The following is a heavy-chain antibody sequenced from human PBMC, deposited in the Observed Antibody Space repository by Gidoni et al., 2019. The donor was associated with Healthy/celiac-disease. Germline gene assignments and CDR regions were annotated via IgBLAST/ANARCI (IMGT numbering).Heavy chain of an antibody. V-gene: IGHV4-34*01. Sequence: QLQLQQWGAGLLKPSETLSPTRAVYGGSFSGYYWRWIRQPPGKGLEWIGEINHSGSTNYNPAIKSRVTISVDTSKKQFSLKLSSVTAAETAVYYCAREDIADRPDVYWGQGTLVTVSS. D-gene: IGHD6-6*01. CDR1: GGSFSGYY. CDR2: INHSGST. CDR3: AREDIADRPDVY. J-gene: IGHJ4*02.